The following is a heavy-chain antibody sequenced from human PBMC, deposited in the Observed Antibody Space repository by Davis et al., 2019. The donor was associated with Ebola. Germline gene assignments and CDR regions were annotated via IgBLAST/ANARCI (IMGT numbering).Heavy chain of an antibody. V-gene: IGHV3-64*02. CDR1: GFTFSSYA. CDR3: ARGGAILTGPLDY. Sequence: GESLKISCAASGFTFSSYAMHWARQAPGKGLEYVSAISSNGGSTYYADSVKGRFTISRDNSKNTLYLQMGSLRAEDMAVYYCARGGAILTGPLDYWGQGTLVTVSS. J-gene: IGHJ4*02. D-gene: IGHD3-9*01. CDR2: ISSNGGST.